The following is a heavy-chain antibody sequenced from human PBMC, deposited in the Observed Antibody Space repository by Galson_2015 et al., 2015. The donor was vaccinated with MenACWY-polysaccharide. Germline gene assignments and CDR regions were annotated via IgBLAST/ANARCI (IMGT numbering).Heavy chain of an antibody. Sequence: SLRLSCAASGFTFSSYDMHWVRQATGKGLEWVSAIGTAGDTYYPGSVKGRFTISRENAKNSLYLQMNSLRAGDTAVYYCARAWDSSSWPHSGYMDVWGKGTTVTVSS. CDR2: IGTAGDT. CDR3: ARAWDSSSWPHSGYMDV. CDR1: GFTFSSYD. D-gene: IGHD6-13*01. J-gene: IGHJ6*03. V-gene: IGHV3-13*01.